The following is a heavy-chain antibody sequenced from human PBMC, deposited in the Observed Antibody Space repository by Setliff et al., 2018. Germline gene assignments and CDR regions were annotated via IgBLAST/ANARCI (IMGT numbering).Heavy chain of an antibody. J-gene: IGHJ4*02. CDR2: TYRDGST. Sequence: PGGSLTLSCAASGFTVNTNYMTWVRQAPGKGLQWVSITYRDGSTYYADSVKGRFTLSRDSTKNTLSLQMNSLRVEETAFYYCGPNSDSMHYIDFWGQGTLVTVSS. CDR3: GPNSDSMHYIDF. CDR1: GFTVNTNY. V-gene: IGHV3-66*01. D-gene: IGHD2-8*01.